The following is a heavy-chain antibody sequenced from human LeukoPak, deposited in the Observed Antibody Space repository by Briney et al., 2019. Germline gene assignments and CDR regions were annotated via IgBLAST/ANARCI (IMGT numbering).Heavy chain of an antibody. V-gene: IGHV4-61*02. J-gene: IGHJ4*02. CDR3: ARGYVSSGYYFSFDY. CDR2: IYTSGST. Sequence: NSSQTLSLTCTVSGGSISRGSYYWSWIRQPAGKGLEWIGRIYTSGSTNYNPSLKSRVTISVDTSKNQFSLKLSSVTAADTAVYYCARGYVSSGYYFSFDYWGQGTLVTVSS. CDR1: GGSISRGSYY. D-gene: IGHD3-22*01.